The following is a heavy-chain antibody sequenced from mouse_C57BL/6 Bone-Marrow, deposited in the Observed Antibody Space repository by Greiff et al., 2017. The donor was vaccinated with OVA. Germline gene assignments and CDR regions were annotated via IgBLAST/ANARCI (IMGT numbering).Heavy chain of an antibody. CDR2: IYPRSGNT. J-gene: IGHJ2*01. D-gene: IGHD2-4*01. CDR1: GYTFTSYG. V-gene: IGHV1-81*01. CDR3: ARFDDYDVFYFDY. Sequence: VQLVESGAELARPGASVKLSCKASGYTFTSYGISWVKQRTGQGLEWIGEIYPRSGNTYYNEKFKGKATLTADKSSSTAYMELRSLTSEDSAVYFCARFDDYDVFYFDYWGQGTTLTVSS.